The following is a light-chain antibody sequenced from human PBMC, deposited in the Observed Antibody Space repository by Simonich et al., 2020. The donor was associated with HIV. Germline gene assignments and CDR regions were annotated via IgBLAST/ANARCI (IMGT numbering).Light chain of an antibody. CDR2: RNN. Sequence: QSVLTQPPSASGTPGQRVTISCSGSSSNIGSNYVYWYQQLPGTAPKLLIYRNNQRPSGVPDRFSGFKSGTSASLAISGLQSEDEADYYCAAWDDSLNGPVFGGGTKMTVL. J-gene: IGLJ3*02. V-gene: IGLV1-47*01. CDR3: AAWDDSLNGPV. CDR1: SSNIGSNY.